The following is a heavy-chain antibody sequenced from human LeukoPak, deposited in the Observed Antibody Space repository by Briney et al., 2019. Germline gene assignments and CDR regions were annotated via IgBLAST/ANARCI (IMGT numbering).Heavy chain of an antibody. Sequence: GASVKVSCKASGYTFTSYYMHWVRQAPGQGLEWMGIINPSGGSTSYAQKFQGRVTMTRDMSTSTVYMELSSLRSEDTAVYYCARDGYCSGGSCYSVGNYYYYYMDVWGKGTTVTVSS. D-gene: IGHD2-15*01. J-gene: IGHJ6*03. CDR1: GYTFTSYY. V-gene: IGHV1-46*01. CDR3: ARDGYCSGGSCYSVGNYYYYYMDV. CDR2: INPSGGST.